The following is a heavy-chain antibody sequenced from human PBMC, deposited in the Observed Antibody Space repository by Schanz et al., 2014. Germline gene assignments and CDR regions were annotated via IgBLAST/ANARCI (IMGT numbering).Heavy chain of an antibody. Sequence: EVQLVESGGGLVQPGGSLRLSCAASGSAVRSNYMTWVRQAPGKGLEWVSSISSSGSYIYFPDSVKGRFTISRDNAKNSLYLQMNSLRAEDTAVYYCARVRAYDYGAEAHGMDVWGHGTTVTFSS. CDR3: ARVRAYDYGAEAHGMDV. V-gene: IGHV3-21*01. J-gene: IGHJ6*02. D-gene: IGHD4-17*01. CDR1: GSAVRSNY. CDR2: ISSSGSYI.